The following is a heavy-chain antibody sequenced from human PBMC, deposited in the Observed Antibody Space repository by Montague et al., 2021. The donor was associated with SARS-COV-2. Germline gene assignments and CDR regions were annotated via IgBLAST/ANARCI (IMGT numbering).Heavy chain of an antibody. CDR2: MYYDGSP. D-gene: IGHD2-15*01. J-gene: IGHJ5*02. V-gene: IGHV4-59*01. Sequence: SETLSLTCTVSGGSISIYYWSWIRQPPGKGLEWIGYMYYDGSPKYNPSLRGRVTISVDKSKNQCSLKLSSVTAADTAVYYCARRSLGYCSGGSCCSAFDPWGQGTLVTVSS. CDR3: ARRSLGYCSGGSCCSAFDP. CDR1: GGSISIYY.